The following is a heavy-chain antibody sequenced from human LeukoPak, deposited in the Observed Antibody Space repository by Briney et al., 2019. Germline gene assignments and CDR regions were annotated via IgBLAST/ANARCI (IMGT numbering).Heavy chain of an antibody. Sequence: GGSLRLSCAASGFTFSDYYMSWIRQAPGKGLEWVSYISSSGSTMYYADPVKGRFTISRDNAKKSLYLQMNSLRAEDTGVYYCASMNYYDSSGYLWGQGTLVTVSS. V-gene: IGHV3-11*01. CDR3: ASMNYYDSSGYL. D-gene: IGHD3-22*01. CDR2: ISSSGSTM. J-gene: IGHJ4*02. CDR1: GFTFSDYY.